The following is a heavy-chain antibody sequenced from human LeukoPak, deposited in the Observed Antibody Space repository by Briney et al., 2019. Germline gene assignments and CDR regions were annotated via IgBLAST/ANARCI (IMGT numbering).Heavy chain of an antibody. Sequence: GESLKISCKGSGYSFTSYWIGWGRQMPGKGLEWMGIIYPGASDTRYSPSFEGQVTISADKSISTAYLQRSRLQASDTAIYYCARLQLGRGFVDYWGQGTLVTVSS. V-gene: IGHV5-51*01. D-gene: IGHD6-6*01. J-gene: IGHJ4*02. CDR3: ARLQLGRGFVDY. CDR2: IYPGASDT. CDR1: GYSFTSYW.